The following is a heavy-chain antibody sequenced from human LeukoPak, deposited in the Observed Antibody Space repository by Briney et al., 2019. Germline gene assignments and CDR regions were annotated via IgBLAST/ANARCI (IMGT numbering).Heavy chain of an antibody. J-gene: IGHJ4*02. V-gene: IGHV3-74*01. CDR2: INSDGSSA. CDR1: GFTFSSYW. Sequence: GRSLRLSCAASGFTFSSYWMHWVRQAPGKGLVWVSRINSDGSSATYADSVKGRFTISRDNAKNTQYLQMNSLRAEDTAVYYCARDRATGMFDYWAQGTLVTVSS. D-gene: IGHD5-24*01. CDR3: ARDRATGMFDY.